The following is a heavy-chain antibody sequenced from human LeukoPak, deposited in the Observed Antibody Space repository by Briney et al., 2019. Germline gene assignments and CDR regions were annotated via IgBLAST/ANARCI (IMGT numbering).Heavy chain of an antibody. V-gene: IGHV3-64D*06. J-gene: IGHJ4*02. CDR2: ISSNGGST. Sequence: GGSLRLSCSASGFTFSSYAMHWVRQAPGRGLEYVSAISSNGGSTYYADSVKGRFTISRDNSKNTLYLQMSSLRAEDTAVYYCVKEGRGYSYGIFDYWGQGTLVTVSS. CDR1: GFTFSSYA. CDR3: VKEGRGYSYGIFDY. D-gene: IGHD5-18*01.